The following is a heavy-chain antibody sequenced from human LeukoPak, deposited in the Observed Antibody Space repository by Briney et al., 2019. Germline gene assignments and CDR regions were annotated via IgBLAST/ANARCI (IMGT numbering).Heavy chain of an antibody. V-gene: IGHV1-2*02. CDR1: GYTFIDYH. J-gene: IGHJ4*02. CDR2: INPNSGGT. CDR3: ALDLPRSGPLGVFDY. Sequence: ASVKVSCKASGYTFIDYHMYWVRQAPGQGLECMGWINPNSGGTSYAQKFQGRVTMTGDTSISTAYMELSSLRSDDTAVYYCALDLPRSGPLGVFDYWGQGTQVTVSS. D-gene: IGHD3-3*01.